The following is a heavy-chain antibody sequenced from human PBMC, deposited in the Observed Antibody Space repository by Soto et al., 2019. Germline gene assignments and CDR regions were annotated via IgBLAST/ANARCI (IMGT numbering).Heavy chain of an antibody. J-gene: IGHJ2*01. CDR3: ARVVTVVKSFHYWYFDL. CDR2: IIPIFGTA. V-gene: IGHV1-69*12. CDR1: GGTFSSYA. Sequence: QVQLVQSGAEVKKPGSSVKVSCKASGGTFSSYAISWVRQAPGQGLEWMGGIIPIFGTANYAQKFQGRVTITADESTSPAYMELSSLRSEETAVYYCARVVTVVKSFHYWYFDLWGRGTLVTVSS. D-gene: IGHD2-15*01.